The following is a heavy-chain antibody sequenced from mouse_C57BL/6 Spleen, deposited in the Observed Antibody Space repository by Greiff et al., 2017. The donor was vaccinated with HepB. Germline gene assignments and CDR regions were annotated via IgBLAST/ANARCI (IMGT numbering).Heavy chain of an antibody. V-gene: IGHV1-19*01. Sequence: VQLQQSGPVLVKPGASVKMSCKASGYTFTDYYMNWVKQSHGKSLEWIGVINPYNGGTSYNQKFKGKATLTVDKSSSPAYMELNSLTSEDSAVYYCAKERKITTVVAPGYFDVWGTGTTVTVSS. CDR2: INPYNGGT. J-gene: IGHJ1*03. D-gene: IGHD1-1*01. CDR3: AKERKITTVVAPGYFDV. CDR1: GYTFTDYY.